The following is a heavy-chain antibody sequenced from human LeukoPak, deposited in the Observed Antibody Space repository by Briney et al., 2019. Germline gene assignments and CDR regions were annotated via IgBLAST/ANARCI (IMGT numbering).Heavy chain of an antibody. CDR2: IFFTGTT. CDR1: SGSINISSHF. CDR3: AEIASHGSSFDY. V-gene: IGHV4-39*07. J-gene: IGHJ4*02. D-gene: IGHD3-10*01. Sequence: SETLSLTCTVSSGSINISSHFWGWVRQPPGKGLQWIGSIFFTGTTHYNPSLKSRVSTSIDTSRNQFSLNLNSATAADTAVYYCAEIASHGSSFDYWGQGTLVTVSS.